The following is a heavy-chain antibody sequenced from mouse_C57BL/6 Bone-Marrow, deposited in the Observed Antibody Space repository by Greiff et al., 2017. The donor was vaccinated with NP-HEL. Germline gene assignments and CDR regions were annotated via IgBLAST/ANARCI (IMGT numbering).Heavy chain of an antibody. CDR2: IHPNSGST. CDR1: GYTFTSYW. V-gene: IGHV1-64*01. CDR3: ARVVATRGFDY. Sequence: QVQLQQPGAELVKPGASVKLSCKASGYTFTSYWMHWVKQRPGQGLEWIGMIHPNSGSTNYNEKFKSKATLTVDKSSSTAYMQLSSLTSEDSAVYYCARVVATRGFDYWGQGTTLTVSS. D-gene: IGHD1-1*01. J-gene: IGHJ2*01.